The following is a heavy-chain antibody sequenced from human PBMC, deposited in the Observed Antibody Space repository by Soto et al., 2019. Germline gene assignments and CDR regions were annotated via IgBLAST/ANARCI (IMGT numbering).Heavy chain of an antibody. J-gene: IGHJ6*02. Sequence: GGSMRLSCAASGFTFDDYAMNWVRQAPGKGLEWVSLISWDGGSTYYADSVKGRFTISRDNSKNSLYIQMNSLRAENTALYYCAKDLREEHYDSSGYYYYYYGMDVWGQGTTVTVSS. CDR2: ISWDGGST. CDR1: GFTFDDYA. V-gene: IGHV3-43D*03. D-gene: IGHD3-22*01. CDR3: AKDLREEHYDSSGYYYYYYGMDV.